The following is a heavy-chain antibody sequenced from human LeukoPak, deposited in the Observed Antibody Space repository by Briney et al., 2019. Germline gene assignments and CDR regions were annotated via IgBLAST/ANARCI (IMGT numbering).Heavy chain of an antibody. CDR1: GFTFSGYY. J-gene: IGHJ5*02. Sequence: SGGSLRLSCAASGFTFSGYYMSWIRQAPGKGLEWVSYISSTASMIYYADSVKGRFTISRDNAKSSLYLQMNSLRAEDTAVHYCARESGYSFNLWGQGTLVTVSS. V-gene: IGHV3-11*01. CDR3: ARESGYSFNL. CDR2: ISSTASMI. D-gene: IGHD5-18*01.